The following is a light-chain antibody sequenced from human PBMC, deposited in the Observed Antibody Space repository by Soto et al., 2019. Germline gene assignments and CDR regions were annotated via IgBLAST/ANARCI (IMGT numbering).Light chain of an antibody. J-gene: IGKJ1*01. CDR1: QSLLHSNGYNY. V-gene: IGKV2-28*01. Sequence: DIVMTQSPLSRPVTPGEPASISCRSSQSLLHSNGYNYLDWYLQKPGQSPQLLIYLGSNRASGVPDRFSGSGSGTDFTLKISRVEAEDVGVYYCMQALQITWTFGQGTKVEIK. CDR3: MQALQITWT. CDR2: LGS.